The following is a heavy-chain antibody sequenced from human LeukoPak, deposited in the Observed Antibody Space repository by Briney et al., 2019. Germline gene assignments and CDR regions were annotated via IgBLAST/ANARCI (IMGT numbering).Heavy chain of an antibody. CDR2: ISYGGTNK. Sequence: GGSLRLSCAVSGLTFSSYAMLWVRQAPGKGLEWVADISYGGTNKYYADSVKGRFTISRDNSKNTLYLQMNSLRAEDTAVYYCARREYDESSGAPDWYYMDVWGKGTTVTVSS. CDR3: ARREYDESSGAPDWYYMDV. CDR1: GLTFSSYA. D-gene: IGHD3-22*01. J-gene: IGHJ6*03. V-gene: IGHV3-30*01.